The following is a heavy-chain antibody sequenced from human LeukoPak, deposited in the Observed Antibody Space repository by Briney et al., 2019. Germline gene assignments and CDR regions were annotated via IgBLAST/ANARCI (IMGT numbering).Heavy chain of an antibody. CDR2: IYYSGST. J-gene: IGHJ4*02. V-gene: IGHV4-59*01. CDR3: ARYAADGRSLEY. CDR1: GGSISGYY. Sequence: SETLSLTCTVSGGSISGYYWSWIQQPPGKGLEWIGYIYYSGSTSYNPSLKSRVTISVDTSKNQFFLKLSSVTAADTAVYYCARYAADGRSLEYWGQGTLVTVSS. D-gene: IGHD6-13*01.